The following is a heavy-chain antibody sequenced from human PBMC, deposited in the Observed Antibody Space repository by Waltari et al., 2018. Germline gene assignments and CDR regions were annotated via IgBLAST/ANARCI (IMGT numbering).Heavy chain of an antibody. CDR2: INTNSGGA. Sequence: QVQLVQSGAEVKKPGASVKVSCKASGYTFTGYYMHWVRQAPGQGFDGMGCINTNSGGANYAQKFKGRGTMTRDTSISTAYMELSRLRSDDTAVYYCARESSSVAGWFDPWGQGTLVTVSS. CDR1: GYTFTGYY. D-gene: IGHD6-25*01. J-gene: IGHJ5*02. CDR3: ARESSSVAGWFDP. V-gene: IGHV1-2*02.